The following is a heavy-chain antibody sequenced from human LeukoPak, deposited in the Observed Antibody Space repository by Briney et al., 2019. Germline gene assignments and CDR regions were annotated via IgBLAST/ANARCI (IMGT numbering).Heavy chain of an antibody. J-gene: IGHJ4*02. CDR3: TTDPYYYDSSGYYSDY. CDR1: GFTFGDYA. D-gene: IGHD3-22*01. CDR2: IKSKTDGGTT. Sequence: GGSLRLSCMASGFTFGDYAMSWVRQAPGKGLEWVGRIKSKTDGGTTDYAAPVKGRFTISRDDSKNALYLQMNSLKTEDTAVYYCTTDPYYYDSSGYYSDYWGQGTLVTVSS. V-gene: IGHV3-15*01.